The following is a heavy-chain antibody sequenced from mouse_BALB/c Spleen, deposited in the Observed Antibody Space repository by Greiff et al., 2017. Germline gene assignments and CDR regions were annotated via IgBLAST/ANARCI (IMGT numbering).Heavy chain of an antibody. CDR3: VRNGGDYAMDY. V-gene: IGHV10-1*02. J-gene: IGHJ4*01. Sequence: EVKLMESGGGLVQPKGSLKLSCAASGFTFNTYAMNWVRQAPGKGLEWVARIRSKSNNYATYYADSVKDRFTISRDDSQSMLYLQMNNLKTEDTAMYYCVRNGGDYAMDYWGQGTSVTVSS. CDR2: IRSKSNNYAT. CDR1: GFTFNTYA.